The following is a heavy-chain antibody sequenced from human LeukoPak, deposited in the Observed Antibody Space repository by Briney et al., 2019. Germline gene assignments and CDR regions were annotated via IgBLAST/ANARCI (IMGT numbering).Heavy chain of an antibody. J-gene: IGHJ6*03. CDR3: ARGWGPIVVVPAAIRYYYYMDV. CDR1: GGSFSGYY. V-gene: IGHV4-34*01. D-gene: IGHD2-2*02. Sequence: SETLSLTCAVYGGSFSGYYWSWIRQPPGKGLEWIGEINHSGSTNYNPSLKSRVTISVDTSKNQFSLKLSSVTAADTAVYYCARGWGPIVVVPAAIRYYYYMDVWGKGTTVTVSS. CDR2: INHSGST.